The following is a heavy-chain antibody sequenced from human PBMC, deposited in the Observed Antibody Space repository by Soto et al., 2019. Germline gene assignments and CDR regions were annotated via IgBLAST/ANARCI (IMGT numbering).Heavy chain of an antibody. V-gene: IGHV3-23*01. CDR3: ANRNDYGSGSYFPFDH. CDR1: GFTFSSYG. Sequence: EVQLLESGGGLVQPGGSLRLSCAASGFTFSSYGMSWVRQAPGKGLEWVSSISGGGGSTYYADSVKGRFTISRDNSKNTLYLQVRSLRAEDTAVYYCANRNDYGSGSYFPFDHWCQGTLVTVSS. D-gene: IGHD3-10*01. CDR2: ISGGGGST. J-gene: IGHJ4*02.